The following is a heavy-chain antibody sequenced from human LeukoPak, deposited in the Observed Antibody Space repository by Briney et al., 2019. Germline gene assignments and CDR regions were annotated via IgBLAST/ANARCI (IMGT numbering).Heavy chain of an antibody. D-gene: IGHD6-25*01. Sequence: LRLSCAASGFTVSSNYMSWIRQPPGKGLEWIGYIHHSGSTYYNPSLKSRVTISVDRSKNQFSLKLSSVTAADTAVYYCARVDQQRAPYGMDVWGQGTTVTVSS. CDR2: IHHSGST. J-gene: IGHJ6*02. V-gene: IGHV4-30-2*01. CDR1: GFTVSSNY. CDR3: ARVDQQRAPYGMDV.